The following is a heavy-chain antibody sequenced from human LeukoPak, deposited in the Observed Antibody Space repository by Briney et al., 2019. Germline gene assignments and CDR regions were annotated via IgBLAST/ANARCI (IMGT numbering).Heavy chain of an antibody. V-gene: IGHV3-23*01. Sequence: GGSLRLSCEASGFTFSNYWMSWVRQAPGKGLEWLSYISYNGRSIYYADSVKGRFTISRDSSKNTLYLQMDSLRAEDTALYYCAKGHVITSNLDYWGQGTLVTVSS. CDR2: ISYNGRSI. CDR3: AKGHVITSNLDY. D-gene: IGHD3-16*02. J-gene: IGHJ4*02. CDR1: GFTFSNYW.